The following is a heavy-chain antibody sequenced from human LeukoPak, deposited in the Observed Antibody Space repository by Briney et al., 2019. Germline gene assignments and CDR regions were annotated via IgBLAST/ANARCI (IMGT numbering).Heavy chain of an antibody. CDR2: IYYSGST. D-gene: IGHD6-13*01. J-gene: IGHJ4*02. CDR1: GGSISSGDYY. Sequence: SETLSLTCTVSGGSISSGDYYWSWIRQPPGKGLEWIGYIYYSGSTYYNPSLKSRVTISVDTSKNQFSLKLSSVTAADTAVYYCARGRIAAADFDYWGQGTLVTVSS. CDR3: ARGRIAAADFDY. V-gene: IGHV4-30-4*01.